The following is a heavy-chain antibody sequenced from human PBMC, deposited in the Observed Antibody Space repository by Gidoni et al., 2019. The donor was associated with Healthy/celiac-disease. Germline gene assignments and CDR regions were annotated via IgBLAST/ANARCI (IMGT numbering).Heavy chain of an antibody. Sequence: GRVTITADESTSTAYMELSSLRSEDTAVYYCARGDYGDDKNHYGMDVWGQGTTVTVSS. V-gene: IGHV1-69*01. D-gene: IGHD4-17*01. J-gene: IGHJ6*02. CDR3: ARGDYGDDKNHYGMDV.